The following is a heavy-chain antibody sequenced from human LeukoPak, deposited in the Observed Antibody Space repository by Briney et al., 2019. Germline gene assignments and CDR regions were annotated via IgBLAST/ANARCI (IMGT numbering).Heavy chain of an antibody. Sequence: SETLSLTCAVYGVPFSGYYWSWIRQPPGKGLEWIGEINHSGSTNYNPSLKSRVTISVDTSKNQFSLKLSSVTAADTAVYYCARLPQLYVWGSYRYSRYSFDYWGQGTLVTVSS. CDR1: GVPFSGYY. CDR2: INHSGST. D-gene: IGHD3-16*02. V-gene: IGHV4-34*01. J-gene: IGHJ4*02. CDR3: ARLPQLYVWGSYRYSRYSFDY.